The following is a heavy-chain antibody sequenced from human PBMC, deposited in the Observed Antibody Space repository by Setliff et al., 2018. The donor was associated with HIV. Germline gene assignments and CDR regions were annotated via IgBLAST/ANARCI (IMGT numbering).Heavy chain of an antibody. J-gene: IGHJ4*02. V-gene: IGHV4-34*01. Sequence: ETLSLTCAVSGGSFSAYYWSWIRQPPGKGLEWIGGINYSGGTNYIPSLKSRVTISVDTSKNQFSLKLSSVSAADTAVYYCARGRGWYGYWGQGTVVTVSS. CDR2: INYSGGT. CDR1: GGSFSAYY. D-gene: IGHD6-19*01. CDR3: ARGRGWYGY.